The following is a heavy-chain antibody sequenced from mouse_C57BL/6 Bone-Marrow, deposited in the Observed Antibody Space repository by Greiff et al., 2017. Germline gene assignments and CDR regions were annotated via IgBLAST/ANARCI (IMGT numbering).Heavy chain of an antibody. Sequence: VKLMESGPGLVAPSQSLSITCTVSGFSLTSYGVHWVRQPPGKGLEWLVVIWSDGSTTYNSALKSRLSISKDNSKSQVFLKMNSLQTDDTAMYSCARHVSNCYYAMDYWGQGTSVTGSS. CDR2: IWSDGST. J-gene: IGHJ4*01. D-gene: IGHD2-5*01. CDR3: ARHVSNCYYAMDY. CDR1: GFSLTSYG. V-gene: IGHV2-6-1*01.